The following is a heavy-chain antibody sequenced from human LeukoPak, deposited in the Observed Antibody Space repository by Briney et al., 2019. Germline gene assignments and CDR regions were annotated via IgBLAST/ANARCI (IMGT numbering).Heavy chain of an antibody. CDR3: ARGRPHGNDY. Sequence: PGGSLRLSCAASGFTFSNYGMHWVRQAPGKGLEWVAVISYDGSNKYYADSVKGRFTISRDESKNTLYLQMNSLRPEDTAVYYCARGRPHGNDYWGQGTLVTVSS. J-gene: IGHJ4*02. CDR2: ISYDGSNK. V-gene: IGHV3-30*03. CDR1: GFTFSNYG. D-gene: IGHD4-23*01.